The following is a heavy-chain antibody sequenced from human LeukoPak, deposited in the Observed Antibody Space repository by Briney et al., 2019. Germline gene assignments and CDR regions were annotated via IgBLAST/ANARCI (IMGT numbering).Heavy chain of an antibody. Sequence: PSETLSLTCAVYGGSFSGYYWSWIRQPPGKGLEWIGEINHSGSTNYNPSLKSRVTISVDTSKNQFSLKLSSVTAADTAVYYCARAPVIYCSSTSCPTYYYYGMDVWGQGTTVTVSS. CDR1: GGSFSGYY. V-gene: IGHV4-34*01. J-gene: IGHJ6*02. CDR3: ARAPVIYCSSTSCPTYYYYGMDV. D-gene: IGHD2-2*01. CDR2: INHSGST.